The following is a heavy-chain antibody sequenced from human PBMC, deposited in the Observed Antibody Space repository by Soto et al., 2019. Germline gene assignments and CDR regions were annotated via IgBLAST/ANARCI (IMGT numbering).Heavy chain of an antibody. CDR1: GASISSGDYY. D-gene: IGHD3-22*01. Sequence: QVQLQESGPGLVKPSQTLSLTCTVSGASISSGDYYWSWIRQPPGKGLEWIGYIYYSGSTYYNPSLKSRVTISVDTSKNHFSLKLSSVTAADTAVYYCARPEGSYHDAFDIWGQGTMVTVSS. J-gene: IGHJ3*02. V-gene: IGHV4-30-4*01. CDR2: IYYSGST. CDR3: ARPEGSYHDAFDI.